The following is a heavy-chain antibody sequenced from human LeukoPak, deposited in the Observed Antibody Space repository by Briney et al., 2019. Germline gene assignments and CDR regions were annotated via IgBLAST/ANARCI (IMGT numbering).Heavy chain of an antibody. V-gene: IGHV3-21*01. J-gene: IGHJ4*02. CDR3: ARAPWSPADYYFDF. CDR1: GFTFSSYT. CDR2: ISTSGSYL. D-gene: IGHD2-2*01. Sequence: GGSLRLSCAASGFTFSSYTINWVRQAPGKGLEWVSSISTSGSYLYYADSVKGRFTISRDNAKSSLYLQMNSLRAEDTAVYYCARAPWSPADYYFDFWGQGTLVTVSS.